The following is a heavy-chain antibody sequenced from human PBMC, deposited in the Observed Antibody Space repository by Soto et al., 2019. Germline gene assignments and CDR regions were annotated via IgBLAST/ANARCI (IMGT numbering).Heavy chain of an antibody. CDR3: ARDGSSNWTPSSDWYFDL. D-gene: IGHD6-13*01. CDR1: GFTFSDHY. J-gene: IGHJ2*01. CDR2: TRNKVNSYTT. V-gene: IGHV3-72*01. Sequence: EVQLVESGGGLVQPGGSLRLSCAASGFTFSDHYMDWVRQAPGKGLEWVGRTRNKVNSYTTEYAASVKGRFTISRDESKNSMYLQMNSLKIEDTAVYYCARDGSSNWTPSSDWYFDLWGRGTLVTVSS.